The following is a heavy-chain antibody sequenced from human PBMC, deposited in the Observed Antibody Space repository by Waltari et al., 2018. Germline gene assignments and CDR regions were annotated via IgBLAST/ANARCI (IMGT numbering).Heavy chain of an antibody. CDR1: VGTISSYA. CDR2: IIPIFGTA. J-gene: IGHJ6*02. D-gene: IGHD4-17*01. Sequence: QVQLVQSGAEVKKPGSSVTVSCQASVGTISSYAITWVRKAPGQGLEWMGGIIPIFGTANYAQKFQGRVTITADESTSTAYMELSSLRSEDTAVYYCATTVTTYGTSDYYYGMDVWGQGTTVTVSS. CDR3: ATTVTTYGTSDYYYGMDV. V-gene: IGHV1-69*13.